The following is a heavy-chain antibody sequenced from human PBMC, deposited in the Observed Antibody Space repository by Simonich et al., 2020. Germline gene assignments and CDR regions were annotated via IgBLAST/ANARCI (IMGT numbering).Heavy chain of an antibody. D-gene: IGHD6-6*01. Sequence: QVQLVQSGAEVKKPGASVKVSCKASGYTFTGYYMHWVRQAPGQGLEWMGGINPNSGGTNYAQKFQGRVTLTRDTSTSTAYMELSRLRSDDTAVYYCARARLYSSSHAFDIWGQGTMVTVSS. CDR3: ARARLYSSSHAFDI. J-gene: IGHJ3*02. CDR2: INPNSGGT. V-gene: IGHV1-2*02. CDR1: GYTFTGYY.